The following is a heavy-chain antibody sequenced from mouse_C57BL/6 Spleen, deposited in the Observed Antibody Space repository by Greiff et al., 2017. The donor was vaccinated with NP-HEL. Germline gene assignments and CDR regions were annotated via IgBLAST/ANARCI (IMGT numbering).Heavy chain of an antibody. V-gene: IGHV2-2*01. CDR1: GFSLTSYG. Sequence: VQLQESGPGLVQPSQSLSITCTVSGFSLTSYGVHWVRQSPGKGLEWLGVIWSGGSTDYNAAFISSLSISTDNTKSQVFFKMNSQQADDTAIYYCARENDYDGDYYAMDYWGQGTSVTVSS. D-gene: IGHD2-4*01. CDR2: IWSGGST. J-gene: IGHJ4*01. CDR3: ARENDYDGDYYAMDY.